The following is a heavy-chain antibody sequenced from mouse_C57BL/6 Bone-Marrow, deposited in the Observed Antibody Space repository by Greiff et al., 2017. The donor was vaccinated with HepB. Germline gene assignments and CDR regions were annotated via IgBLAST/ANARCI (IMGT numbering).Heavy chain of an antibody. CDR2: IYPGNRDT. J-gene: IGHJ2*01. V-gene: IGHV1-5*01. Sequence: VQLQQSGTVLARPGASVKMSCKTSGYTFTSYWMHWVKQRPGQGLEWIGAIYPGNRDTSYNQKFKGKAKLTAVTSASTAYMELSSLTNEDSAVYYCTRSDDYDASDYWGQGTTLTVSS. D-gene: IGHD2-4*01. CDR3: TRSDDYDASDY. CDR1: GYTFTSYW.